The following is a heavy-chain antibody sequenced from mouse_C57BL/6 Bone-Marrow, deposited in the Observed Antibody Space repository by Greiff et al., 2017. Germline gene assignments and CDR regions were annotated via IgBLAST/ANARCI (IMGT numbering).Heavy chain of an antibody. V-gene: IGHV1-64*01. CDR3: AADGYYLGFAY. CDR1: GYTFTSYW. J-gene: IGHJ3*01. D-gene: IGHD2-3*01. Sequence: QVQLQQPGAELVKPGASVKLSCKASGYTFTSYWMHWVKQRPGQGLEWIGMIHPNSGSTNYNEKFKSKATLTVDKSSSTAYMQLSSLTSEDSAVYYCAADGYYLGFAYWGQGTLVTVSA. CDR2: IHPNSGST.